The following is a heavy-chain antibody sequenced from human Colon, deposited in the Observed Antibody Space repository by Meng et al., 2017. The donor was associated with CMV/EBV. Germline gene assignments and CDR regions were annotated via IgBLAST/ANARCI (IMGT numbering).Heavy chain of an antibody. D-gene: IGHD5-18*01. CDR1: GITFSTYA. J-gene: IGHJ4*02. Sequence: SGITFSTYAMHWVRQVPGKGLEWVAVITYDGSNEYYADSVKGRFTISRDNSKNTLYLQMDSLRTEDTAVYYCARGGQRGSYSYGPSDYWGQGTLVTVSS. CDR2: ITYDGSNE. V-gene: IGHV3-30*04. CDR3: ARGGQRGSYSYGPSDY.